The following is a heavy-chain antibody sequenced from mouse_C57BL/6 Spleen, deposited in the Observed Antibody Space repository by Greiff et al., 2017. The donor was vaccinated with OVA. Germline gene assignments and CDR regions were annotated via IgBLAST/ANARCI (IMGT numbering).Heavy chain of an antibody. CDR1: GFTFTDYG. D-gene: IGHD2-4*01. Sequence: EVKLVESGGGLVKPGGSLKLSCAASGFTFTDYGMHWVRQAPGKGLEWVAYISSGSSTTYYADTVKGRFTIPRDNATNTLFLQMTSLKSEDTAMYYGARRDDYEDFDYWGQGTTLTVAS. J-gene: IGHJ2*01. CDR3: ARRDDYEDFDY. CDR2: ISSGSSTT. V-gene: IGHV5-17*01.